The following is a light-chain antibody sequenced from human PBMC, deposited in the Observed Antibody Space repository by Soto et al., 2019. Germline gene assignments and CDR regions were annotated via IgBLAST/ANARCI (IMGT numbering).Light chain of an antibody. V-gene: IGKV3-20*01. J-gene: IGKJ2*01. CDR1: QSVSSTF. CDR2: ATS. CDR3: QQYAISPYT. Sequence: EIVLTQSPGTLSLSPGERATLSCRASQSVSSTFLACYQHRPGQAPRLLIYATSSRATGIPDRISGSGSGTDFTLTISRLEPEDFAVYYCQQYAISPYTFGQGTKLEI.